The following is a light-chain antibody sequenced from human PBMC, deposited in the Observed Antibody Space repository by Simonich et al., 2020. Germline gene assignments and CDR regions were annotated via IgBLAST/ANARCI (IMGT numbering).Light chain of an antibody. CDR1: QSVSSN. CDR2: GAS. J-gene: IGKJ1*01. V-gene: IGKV3-15*01. Sequence: EIVMTQSPATLSVSPGERATLSCRASQSVSSNLAWYQQKPGQAPRLLIYGASTRATGIPARVSGSGSGTDFTLTISRLEPEDFAVYYCQQYGSSPETFGQGTKVEIK. CDR3: QQYGSSPET.